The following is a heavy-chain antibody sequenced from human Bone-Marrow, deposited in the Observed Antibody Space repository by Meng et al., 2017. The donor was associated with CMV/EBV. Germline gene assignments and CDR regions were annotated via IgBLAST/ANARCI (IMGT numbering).Heavy chain of an antibody. CDR3: ARASLIDFWSGYPSLCWFDP. D-gene: IGHD3-3*01. V-gene: IGHV4-31*03. J-gene: IGHJ5*02. CDR1: GGSISSGGYY. CDR2: ICYSGST. Sequence: SETLSLTCTVSGGSISSGGYYWSWIRQHPGKGLEWIGYICYSGSTYYNPSLKSRVTISVDTSKNQFSLKLSSVTAADTAVYYCARASLIDFWSGYPSLCWFDPWGQGTLVTVS.